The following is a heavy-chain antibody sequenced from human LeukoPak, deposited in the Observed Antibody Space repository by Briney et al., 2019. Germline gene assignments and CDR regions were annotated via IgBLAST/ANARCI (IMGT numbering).Heavy chain of an antibody. Sequence: GGSLRLSCVASGFSFSTYWMHWVRQSPEKGLGWLSRINNIGRTTTYADPLKGRFTIYKNSPKNTVYLQMNSLTAEDTAVYFCARRVSSGWYFDQWGQGTLVTVSS. CDR3: ARRVSSGWYFDQ. CDR1: GFSFSTYW. J-gene: IGHJ4*02. V-gene: IGHV3-74*03. D-gene: IGHD6-19*01. CDR2: INNIGRTT.